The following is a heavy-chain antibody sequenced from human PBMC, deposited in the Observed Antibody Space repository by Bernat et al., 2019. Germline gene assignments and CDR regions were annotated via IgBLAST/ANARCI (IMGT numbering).Heavy chain of an antibody. D-gene: IGHD6-19*01. V-gene: IGHV1-2*06. Sequence: QVQLVQSGAEVKKPGASVKVSCKASGYTFTGYYMHCVRQAPGQGLEWMGRINPNSGDTNYAQKIQGRVTMTRDTSISTAYMELGRVRSDDTAVYYCARGRTGYSSGDFQHWGQGTLVTVSS. J-gene: IGHJ1*01. CDR2: INPNSGDT. CDR1: GYTFTGYY. CDR3: ARGRTGYSSGDFQH.